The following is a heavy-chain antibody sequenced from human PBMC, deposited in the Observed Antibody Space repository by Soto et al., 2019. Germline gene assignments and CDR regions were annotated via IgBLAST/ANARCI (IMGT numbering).Heavy chain of an antibody. J-gene: IGHJ4*02. CDR3: VRAAKRYFDY. V-gene: IGHV1-69*10. CDR2: IIPVLGPA. Sequence: SVKVSCKASGGTYNTFAISWVRQAPGQGLEWMGGIIPVLGPAFYAQKFQGRVTITADKSTTTAYLELTSLRSEDTAVYYCVRAAKRYFDYWGKGTLVTVSS. CDR1: GGTYNTFA.